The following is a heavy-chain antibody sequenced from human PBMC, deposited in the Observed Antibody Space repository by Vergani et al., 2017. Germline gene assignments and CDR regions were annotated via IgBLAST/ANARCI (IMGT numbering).Heavy chain of an antibody. CDR2: INPSGGST. CDR1: GYTFSSYY. CDR3: ARDMVRGVIPLNYGMDV. V-gene: IGHV1-46*03. Sequence: QGQLAQSGAEVKKPGSSVKVSCKASGYTFSSYYMHWVRQAPGQGLEWMGIINPSGGSTSYAQKFQGRVTMTRDTSTSTVYMELSSLRSEDSAVYYCARDMVRGVIPLNYGMDVWGQGTTVTVSS. J-gene: IGHJ6*02. D-gene: IGHD3-10*01.